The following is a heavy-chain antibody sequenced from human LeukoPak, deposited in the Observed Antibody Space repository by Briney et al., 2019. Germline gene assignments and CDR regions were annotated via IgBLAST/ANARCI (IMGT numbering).Heavy chain of an antibody. Sequence: ASETLSLTCTVSGGSISSYYWGWVRQPPGKGLEWIGSMYYRGSTYYNPSLKSRVTISVDASKNQFSLKLSSVTAADTAVYYCARDAGHQLSRRNYYAMDVWGQGTTVTVSS. J-gene: IGHJ6*02. V-gene: IGHV4-39*07. CDR1: GGSISSYY. CDR3: ARDAGHQLSRRNYYAMDV. CDR2: MYYRGST. D-gene: IGHD1-1*01.